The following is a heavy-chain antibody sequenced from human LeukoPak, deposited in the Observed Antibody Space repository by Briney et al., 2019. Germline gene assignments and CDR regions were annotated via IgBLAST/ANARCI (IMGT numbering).Heavy chain of an antibody. J-gene: IGHJ5*02. CDR2: IYTSGST. Sequence: PSETLSLTCAVSGGSISSYYWSWIRQPAGKGLEWIGRIYTSGSTNYNPSLESRVTMSVDTSKNQFSLKLSSVTAADTAVYYCARGQSSGGSSNWFDPWGQGTLVTVSS. CDR1: GGSISSYY. CDR3: ARGQSSGGSSNWFDP. D-gene: IGHD2-15*01. V-gene: IGHV4-4*07.